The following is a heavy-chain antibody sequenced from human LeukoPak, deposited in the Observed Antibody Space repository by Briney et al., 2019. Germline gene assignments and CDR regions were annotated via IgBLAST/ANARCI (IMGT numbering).Heavy chain of an antibody. J-gene: IGHJ4*02. CDR3: ARESYSNYGNYFDY. D-gene: IGHD4-11*01. V-gene: IGHV3-7*01. Sequence: GGSLRLSGAASGFTFSSYWMSWVRQAPGKGLEWVANIKQDGSEKYYVDSVKGRFTISRDNAKNSLYLQMNSLRAEDTAVYYCARESYSNYGNYFDYWGQGTLVTVSS. CDR2: IKQDGSEK. CDR1: GFTFSSYW.